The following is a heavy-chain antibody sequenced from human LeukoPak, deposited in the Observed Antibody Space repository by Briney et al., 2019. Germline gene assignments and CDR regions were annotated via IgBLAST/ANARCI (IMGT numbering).Heavy chain of an antibody. CDR3: ARGAAAAGTLRYFDY. D-gene: IGHD6-13*01. CDR1: GGSFSGYY. CDR2: INHSGST. J-gene: IGHJ4*02. V-gene: IGHV4-34*01. Sequence: SETLSLTCAVYGGSFSGYYWSWIRQPPGKGLEWIGEINHSGSTNYNPSLKSRVTISVDTSKNQFSLKLSSVTAADTAVYYCARGAAAAGTLRYFDYWGQGTLVTVSS.